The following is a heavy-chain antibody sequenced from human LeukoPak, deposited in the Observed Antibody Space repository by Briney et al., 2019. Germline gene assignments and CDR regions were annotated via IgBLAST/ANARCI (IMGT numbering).Heavy chain of an antibody. D-gene: IGHD3-22*01. Sequence: GLPRHISCPGLGYSFPTYWIDWARSTRGQGREWIGIIYSGDSETRYSPSFQGQVTISADKSISPAYLQWSSLKASDTAMYYCARRGYYDSSGQYNWFDPWGQGTLVTVSS. CDR1: GYSFPTYW. CDR2: IYSGDSET. J-gene: IGHJ5*02. CDR3: ARRGYYDSSGQYNWFDP. V-gene: IGHV5-51*01.